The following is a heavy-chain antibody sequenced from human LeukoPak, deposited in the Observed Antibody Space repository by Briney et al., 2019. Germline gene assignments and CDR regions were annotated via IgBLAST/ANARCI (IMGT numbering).Heavy chain of an antibody. V-gene: IGHV3-21*01. CDR2: ISDNSYWN. D-gene: IGHD2-2*01. J-gene: IGHJ4*02. CDR1: GFTFSSYS. Sequence: GGSLRLSCAASGFTFSSYSMSWVRQAPGKGLEWVSSISDNSYWNYYADSVEGRFFISRDNAKNSLYLQKNSLRAEDTAVYYCANHLACGSTSCPPFDDWGQGTLVTVSS. CDR3: ANHLACGSTSCPPFDD.